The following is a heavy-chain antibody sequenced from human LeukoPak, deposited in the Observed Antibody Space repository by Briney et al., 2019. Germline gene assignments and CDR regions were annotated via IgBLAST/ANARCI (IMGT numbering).Heavy chain of an antibody. V-gene: IGHV3-23*01. D-gene: IGHD3-22*01. CDR1: GFIFSSYA. J-gene: IGHJ4*02. CDR2: ISGSGDNT. Sequence: GGSLRLSCAASGFIFSSYATHWVRQAPGKGLEWVSGISGSGDNTYYADSVKGRFTISRDNSKNTLYVQVNSLGTEDTAAYYCAKGSYYDSSGSFYFDYWGQGTLVTVSS. CDR3: AKGSYYDSSGSFYFDY.